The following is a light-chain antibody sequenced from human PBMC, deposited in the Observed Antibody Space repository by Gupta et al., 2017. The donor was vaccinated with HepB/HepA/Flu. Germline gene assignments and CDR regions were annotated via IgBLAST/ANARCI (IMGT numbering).Light chain of an antibody. J-gene: IGKJ1*01. Sequence: DIQMTQSPSSVSASVGDSVTITCRASRGISTWLVWYQQKPGEPPKFLFYGASNLQSGVPSRFSGSGSGTDFTLTINSLQPEDFATYFCQQATSFPRTFGQGTKVEI. V-gene: IGKV1-12*01. CDR1: RGISTW. CDR2: GAS. CDR3: QQATSFPRT.